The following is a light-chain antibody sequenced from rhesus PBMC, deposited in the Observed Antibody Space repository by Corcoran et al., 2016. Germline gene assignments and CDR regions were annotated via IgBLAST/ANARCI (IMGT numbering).Light chain of an antibody. CDR1: QGISSY. CDR2: EAS. Sequence: DIQMTQSPSSLSASVGDRVTITCRASQGISSYLSWYQQKPGKAPKLLIYEASTLQSGVPSRFSGSGSGTDFALTISSLQPEDFATYYCLQYNSAPFTFGPGTKLDIQ. J-gene: IGKJ3*01. V-gene: IGKV1S21*01. CDR3: LQYNSAPFT.